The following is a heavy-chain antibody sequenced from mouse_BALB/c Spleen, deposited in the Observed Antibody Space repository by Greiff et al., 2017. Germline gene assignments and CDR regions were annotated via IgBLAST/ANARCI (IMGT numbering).Heavy chain of an antibody. CDR3: AKNLEYGNYVAY. V-gene: IGHV5-12-1*01. D-gene: IGHD2-10*02. CDR1: GFAFSSYD. Sequence: EVQLVESGGGLVKPGGSLKLSCAASGFAFSSYDMSWVRQTPEKRLEWVAYISSGGGSTYYPDTVKGRFTISRDNAKNTLYLQMSSLKSEDTAMYYCAKNLEYGNYVAYWGQGTLVTVSA. CDR2: ISSGGGST. J-gene: IGHJ3*01.